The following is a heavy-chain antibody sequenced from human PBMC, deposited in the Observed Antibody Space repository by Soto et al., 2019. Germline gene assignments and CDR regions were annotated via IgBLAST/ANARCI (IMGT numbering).Heavy chain of an antibody. Sequence: GGSLRLSCAASGFTFSSYGMHWVRQAPGEGLEWVAVISDDGRNKYYTDSVKGRFTISRDNSKNTLYLQMNSLRAEDTAVYYCAKGLYRSSWYVDDWGQGTLVTVSS. CDR3: AKGLYRSSWYVDD. V-gene: IGHV3-30*18. J-gene: IGHJ4*02. D-gene: IGHD6-13*01. CDR1: GFTFSSYG. CDR2: ISDDGRNK.